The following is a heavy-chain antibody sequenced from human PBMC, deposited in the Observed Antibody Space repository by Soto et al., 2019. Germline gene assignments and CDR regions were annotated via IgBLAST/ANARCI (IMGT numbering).Heavy chain of an antibody. CDR2: ISGSGGST. CDR3: AIGPTPIDY. V-gene: IGHV3-23*01. Sequence: LRLSCAASGFTFSSYAMSWVRQAPGKGLEWDSGISGSGGSTYYADSVKGRFTISRDNSKNTPYLQMNSLRAEDTAVYYCAIGPTPIDYWGQGTLVTVSS. CDR1: GFTFSSYA. J-gene: IGHJ4*02.